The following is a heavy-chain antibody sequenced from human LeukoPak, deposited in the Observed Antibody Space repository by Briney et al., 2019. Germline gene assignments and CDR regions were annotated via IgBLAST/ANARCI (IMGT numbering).Heavy chain of an antibody. CDR2: ISGSGDNT. D-gene: IGHD5-12*01. J-gene: IGHJ6*02. Sequence: GGSLRLSCAASGFTFSSYAMSWVRQVPGKGLEWVSVISGSGDNTYYADSVKGRFTISRDNSKNTLYLQMNSLRAEDTAVYYCAKDGGYSGYDWLNYYYYYGMDVWGQGTTVTVSS. CDR1: GFTFSSYA. CDR3: AKDGGYSGYDWLNYYYYYGMDV. V-gene: IGHV3-23*01.